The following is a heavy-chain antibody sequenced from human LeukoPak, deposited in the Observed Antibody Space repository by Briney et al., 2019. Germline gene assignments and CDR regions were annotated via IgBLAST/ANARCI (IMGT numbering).Heavy chain of an antibody. D-gene: IGHD3-10*01. V-gene: IGHV4-31*03. CDR1: GGFISSGGYY. J-gene: IGHJ5*02. CDR2: IYYSGST. CDR3: ARTIGRNNWFDP. Sequence: SETLSLTCTVSGGFISSGGYYWSWIRQHPGKGLEWIGYIYYSGSTYYNPSLKSRVTISVDTSKNQFSLKLSSVTAADTAVYYCARTIGRNNWFDPWGQGTLVTVSS.